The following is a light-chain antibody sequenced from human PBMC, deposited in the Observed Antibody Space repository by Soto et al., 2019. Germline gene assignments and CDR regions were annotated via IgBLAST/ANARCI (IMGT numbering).Light chain of an antibody. CDR3: QQYGSSAIT. J-gene: IGKJ5*01. CDR1: QSVSGSF. CDR2: GAS. Sequence: EVVMRQSPATLSLSPGERATLSCRASQSVSGSFLAWYQQKPGQAPRLLIYGASSRATGIPDRFSGSGSGTDFTLTISRLDPEDFAVYYCQQYGSSAITFGQGTRLEI. V-gene: IGKV3-20*01.